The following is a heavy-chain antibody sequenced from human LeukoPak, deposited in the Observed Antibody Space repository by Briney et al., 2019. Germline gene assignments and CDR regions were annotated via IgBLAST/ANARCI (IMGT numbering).Heavy chain of an antibody. CDR3: ARGGRGEGTGTTRVAFDI. CDR1: EYIFTSYY. CDR2: INPSGGST. Sequence: ASVKVSCKASEYIFTSYYLHWVRQAPGQGLEWMGIINPSGGSTSYAQKFQGRVTMTGDTSTSTVYMELSSLRSEDTAVYYCARGGRGEGTGTTRVAFDIWGQGTMVTVSS. J-gene: IGHJ3*02. V-gene: IGHV1-46*01. D-gene: IGHD1-1*01.